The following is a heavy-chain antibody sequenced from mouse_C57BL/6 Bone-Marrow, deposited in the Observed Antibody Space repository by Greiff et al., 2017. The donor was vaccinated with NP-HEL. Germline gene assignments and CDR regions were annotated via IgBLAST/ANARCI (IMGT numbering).Heavy chain of an antibody. Sequence: EVKLLQSGGGLVQPGGSLKLSCAASGIDFSRYWMSWVRRAPGKGLEWIGEINPDSSTINYAPSLQDKFIISRDNAKNTLYLQMSKVRSEDTALYYCARRLLRYYAMDYWGQGTSVTVAS. V-gene: IGHV4-1*01. CDR2: INPDSSTI. J-gene: IGHJ4*01. CDR3: ARRLLRYYAMDY. CDR1: GIDFSRYW. D-gene: IGHD2-3*01.